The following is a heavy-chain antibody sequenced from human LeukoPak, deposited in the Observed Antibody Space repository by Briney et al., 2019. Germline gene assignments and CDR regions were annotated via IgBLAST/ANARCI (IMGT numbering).Heavy chain of an antibody. CDR3: ATKSRVIQYPYYYYYYMDG. D-gene: IGHD3-22*01. Sequence: ASVKVSCKVSGYTLTELSMHWVRQAPGKGLEWMGGFDTEDGETIYAQKFQGRVTMTEDTSTDTAYMELSSLRSEDTAVYYCATKSRVIQYPYYYYYYMDGWGKGTTVTVSS. CDR1: GYTLTELS. V-gene: IGHV1-24*01. J-gene: IGHJ6*03. CDR2: FDTEDGET.